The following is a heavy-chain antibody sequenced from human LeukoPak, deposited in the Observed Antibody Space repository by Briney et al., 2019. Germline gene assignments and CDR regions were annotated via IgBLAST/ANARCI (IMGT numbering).Heavy chain of an antibody. V-gene: IGHV3-21*01. CDR1: EFTFSNYV. CDR2: ISSSSSYI. D-gene: IGHD1-26*01. CDR3: AKWQGSGNYVDY. Sequence: GGSLRLSCAASEFTFSNYVMHWVRQAPGKGLDWVSSISSSSSYIDYADSVKGRFTISRDNSKNTLYLQMNSLRAEDTAVYYCAKWQGSGNYVDYWGQGTLVTVSS. J-gene: IGHJ4*02.